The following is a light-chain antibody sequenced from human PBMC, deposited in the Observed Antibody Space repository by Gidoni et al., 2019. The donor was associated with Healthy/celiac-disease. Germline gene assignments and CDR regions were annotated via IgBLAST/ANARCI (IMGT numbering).Light chain of an antibody. Sequence: DIQMTQSPSSLSASVGDRVTITCRASQSISSYLNWYQQKPGQAPKLLIYAASSLQSGVPSRFSGSGSGTDFTLTISSLQPEDFATYYCQQSYSIPQTFGQXTKVEIK. CDR1: QSISSY. CDR3: QQSYSIPQT. V-gene: IGKV1-39*01. CDR2: AAS. J-gene: IGKJ1*01.